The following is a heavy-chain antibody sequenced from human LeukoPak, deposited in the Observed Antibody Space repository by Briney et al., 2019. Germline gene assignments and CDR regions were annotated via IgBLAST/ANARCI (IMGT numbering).Heavy chain of an antibody. D-gene: IGHD3/OR15-3a*01. CDR1: GFTFSNYG. Sequence: GGSLRLSCAASGFTFSNYGMHWVRQAPGKGLEWVSCIDGSNYIYYADSVKGRFTVSRDNAKNLLYLQLNRLRAEDTAVYYCARDEGLPAEFFQHWGQGTLVTVSS. V-gene: IGHV3-21*01. CDR2: IDGSNYI. J-gene: IGHJ1*01. CDR3: ARDEGLPAEFFQH.